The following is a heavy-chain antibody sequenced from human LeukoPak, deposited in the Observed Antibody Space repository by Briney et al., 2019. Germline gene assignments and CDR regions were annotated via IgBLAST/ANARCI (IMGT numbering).Heavy chain of an antibody. CDR1: GGSISSSSYY. V-gene: IGHV4-39*07. D-gene: IGHD6-13*01. CDR3: ARDFLLAAAGTGAFDI. Sequence: PSETLSLTCTVSGGSISSSSYYWGWIRQPPGKGLEWIGSIYYSGSTYYNPSLKSRVTISVDTSKNQFSLKLSSVTAADTAVYYCARDFLLAAAGTGAFDIWGQGTMVTVSS. CDR2: IYYSGST. J-gene: IGHJ3*02.